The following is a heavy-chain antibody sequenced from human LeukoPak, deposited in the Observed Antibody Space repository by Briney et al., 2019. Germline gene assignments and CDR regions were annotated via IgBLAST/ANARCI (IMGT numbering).Heavy chain of an antibody. CDR2: ISSSSSYI. D-gene: IGHD3-22*01. Sequence: GVSLRLSCAASGFTFSSYSMNWVRQPPGKGLEWVSSISSSSSYIYYADSVKGRFTISRDNAKNSLYLQMNSLRAEDTAVYYCVRGIHYYDSSGYEFDYWGQGTLVTVSS. V-gene: IGHV3-21*01. CDR1: GFTFSSYS. J-gene: IGHJ4*02. CDR3: VRGIHYYDSSGYEFDY.